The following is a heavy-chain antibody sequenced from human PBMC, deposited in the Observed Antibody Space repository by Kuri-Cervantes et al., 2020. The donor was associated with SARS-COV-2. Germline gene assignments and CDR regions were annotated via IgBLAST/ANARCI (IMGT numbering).Heavy chain of an antibody. CDR1: GFTFSSYA. CDR3: AREGFLEWLPFDY. V-gene: IGHV3-7*01. Sequence: GSLKISCAASGFTFSSYAMSWVRQAPGKGLEWVANIKQDGSEKYYVDSVKGRFTISRDNAKNSLYLQMNSLRAEDTAVYYCAREGFLEWLPFDYWGQGTLVTVSS. D-gene: IGHD3-3*01. CDR2: IKQDGSEK. J-gene: IGHJ4*02.